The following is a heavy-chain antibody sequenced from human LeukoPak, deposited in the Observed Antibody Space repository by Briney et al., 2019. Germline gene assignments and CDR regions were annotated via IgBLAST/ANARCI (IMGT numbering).Heavy chain of an antibody. Sequence: GGSLRLSCAASGFTFRSYWMPWVRPAPGKGLVWVSRINSDGSSTNYADSVKGRFTISRDNAKNTLYLQMNSLRAEDTAVYYCARAPYYDFWSGYPPDYWGQGTLVTVSS. J-gene: IGHJ4*02. V-gene: IGHV3-74*01. CDR3: ARAPYYDFWSGYPPDY. CDR2: INSDGSST. D-gene: IGHD3-3*01. CDR1: GFTFRSYW.